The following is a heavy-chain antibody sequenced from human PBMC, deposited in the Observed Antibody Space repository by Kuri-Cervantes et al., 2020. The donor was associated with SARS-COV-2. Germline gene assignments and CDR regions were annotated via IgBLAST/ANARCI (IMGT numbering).Heavy chain of an antibody. D-gene: IGHD2-2*01. CDR2: ISSSGSTI. CDR3: ARDSCSSTSCYHYYMDV. J-gene: IGHJ6*03. Sequence: GESLKISCTVSGGSISSSSYYWGWIRQPPGKGLEWVSYISSSGSTIYYADSVKGRFTISRDNAKNSLYLQMNSLRAEDTAVYYCARDSCSSTSCYHYYMDVWGKGTTVTVSS. CDR1: GGSISSSSYY. V-gene: IGHV3-11*04.